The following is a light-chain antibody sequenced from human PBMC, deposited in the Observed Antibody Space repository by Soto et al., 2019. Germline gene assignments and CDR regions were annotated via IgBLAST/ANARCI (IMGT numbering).Light chain of an antibody. CDR3: QQRSNWPWT. CDR1: QSVSSY. J-gene: IGKJ1*01. CDR2: DAS. V-gene: IGKV3-11*01. Sequence: EIVLTQSPATLSLSPGERATLSCRASQSVSSYLAWYQQKPGQAPSLLIYDASNRATGTPARFSGSGSGTDFTLTISNLEPEDFAVYYCQQRSNWPWTFGQGTKVDNK.